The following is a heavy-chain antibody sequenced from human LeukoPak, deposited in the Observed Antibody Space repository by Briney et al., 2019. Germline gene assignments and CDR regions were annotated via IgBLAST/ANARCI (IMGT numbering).Heavy chain of an antibody. CDR2: ISSDGSYK. J-gene: IGHJ6*02. V-gene: IGHV3-30*03. D-gene: IGHD2-2*01. Sequence: PGRSLRLSCAASGFTFSSYGIHWVRQAPGKGLEWVAVISSDGSYKYYADSVKGRFTISRDNSKNTLYLQMNSLRAEDTAVYYCARVYCSSTSCYVRGYYYYGMDVWGQGTTVTVSS. CDR3: ARVYCSSTSCYVRGYYYYGMDV. CDR1: GFTFSSYG.